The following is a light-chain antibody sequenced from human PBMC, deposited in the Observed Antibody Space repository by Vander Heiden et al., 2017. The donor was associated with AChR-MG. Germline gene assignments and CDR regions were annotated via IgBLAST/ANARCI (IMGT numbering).Light chain of an antibody. V-gene: IGLV8-61*01. CDR3: VLYMGSGIWV. CDR2: STN. CDR1: SGSVPTSYY. Sequence: QTVVTQEPSFSVSPGGTVTLTCGFSSGSVPTSYYPSWYQQTPGHAPRTLIYSTNTRSSGVPDRFSGSILGNKAALTITGAQADDESDYYCVLYMGSGIWVFGGGTKLTVL. J-gene: IGLJ3*02.